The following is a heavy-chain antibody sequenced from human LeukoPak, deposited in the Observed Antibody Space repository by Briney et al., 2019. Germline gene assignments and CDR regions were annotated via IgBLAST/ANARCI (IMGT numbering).Heavy chain of an antibody. D-gene: IGHD4-17*01. V-gene: IGHV4-61*02. J-gene: IGHJ4*02. Sequence: SQTLSLTCTVSGGSISSGSYYWSWIRQPAGKGLEWIGRIYTSGSTNYNPSLKSRVTISVDTSKNQFSLKLRSVTAADTAVYYCARGGYGDYGDWGQGTLVTVSS. CDR1: GGSISSGSYY. CDR2: IYTSGST. CDR3: ARGGYGDYGD.